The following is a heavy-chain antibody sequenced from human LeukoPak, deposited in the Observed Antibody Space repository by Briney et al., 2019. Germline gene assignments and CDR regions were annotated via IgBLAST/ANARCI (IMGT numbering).Heavy chain of an antibody. CDR1: GGSISGYY. CDR3: ARDRRPYYYYMDV. D-gene: IGHD6-6*01. J-gene: IGHJ6*03. CDR2: IYYSGST. V-gene: IGHV4-59*01. Sequence: LETLSLTCTVSGGSISGYYWSWIRQPPGKGLEWIGYIYYSGSTNYNPSLKSRVTISVDTSKNQFSLKLSSVTADTAVYYCARDRRPYYYYMDVWGKGTTVTVSS.